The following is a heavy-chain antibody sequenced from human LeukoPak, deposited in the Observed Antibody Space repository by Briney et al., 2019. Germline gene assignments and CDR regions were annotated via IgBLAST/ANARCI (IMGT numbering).Heavy chain of an antibody. Sequence: PGGSLRLSCAASGFTFSSYAMSWVRQAPGKGLEWVSAISGSGGSTYYADSVKGRFTISRDNSKNTLYLQMNSLRAEDTAVYYCAKMGGGGKSYSLYYFDYWGQGTLVTVSS. CDR3: AKMGGGGKSYSLYYFDY. CDR2: ISGSGGST. V-gene: IGHV3-23*01. CDR1: GFTFSSYA. D-gene: IGHD1-26*01. J-gene: IGHJ4*02.